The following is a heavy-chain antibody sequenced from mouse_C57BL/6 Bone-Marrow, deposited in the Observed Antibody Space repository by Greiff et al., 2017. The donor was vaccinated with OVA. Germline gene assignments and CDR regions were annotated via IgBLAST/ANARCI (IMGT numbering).Heavy chain of an antibody. V-gene: IGHV5-12*01. J-gene: IGHJ2*01. Sequence: EVQLQESGGGLVQPGGSLKLSCAASGFTFSDYYMYWVRQTPEKRLEWVAYISNGCGSTYYPDTVKGRFTLSRDNAKNTLYLQMSRLKSEDTAMYYCARHVDSNLDYWGQGTTLTVSS. CDR2: ISNGCGST. CDR3: ARHVDSNLDY. D-gene: IGHD2-5*01. CDR1: GFTFSDYY.